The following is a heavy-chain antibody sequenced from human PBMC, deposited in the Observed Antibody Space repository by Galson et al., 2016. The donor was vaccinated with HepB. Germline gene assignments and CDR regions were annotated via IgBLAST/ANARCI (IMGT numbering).Heavy chain of an antibody. CDR2: VNPSSGST. D-gene: IGHD5-24*01. CDR1: GYSFITKY. V-gene: IGHV1-46*01. J-gene: IGHJ4*02. CDR3: VRGGDGYTYSYVDY. Sequence: SVKVSCKASGYSFITKYLHWVRQAPGQGPEWMGLVNPSSGSTTYAQKFKGRLAMTSDTSTSTVYMELRSLRSEDASVYFCVRGGDGYTYSYVDYWGQGTLVSVSS.